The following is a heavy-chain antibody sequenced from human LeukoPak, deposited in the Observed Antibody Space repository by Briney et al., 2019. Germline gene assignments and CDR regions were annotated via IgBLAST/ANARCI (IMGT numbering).Heavy chain of an antibody. J-gene: IGHJ4*02. CDR2: IIPILGIA. CDR1: GGTFSSYA. Sequence: SVKVSCKASGGTFSSYAISWVRQAPGQGLEWMGRIIPILGIANYAQKFQGRVTITADKSTSTAYMELSSLRSEDTAVYYCARDSGYDYVSPDYWGQGTLVTVSS. CDR3: ARDSGYDYVSPDY. D-gene: IGHD5-12*01. V-gene: IGHV1-69*04.